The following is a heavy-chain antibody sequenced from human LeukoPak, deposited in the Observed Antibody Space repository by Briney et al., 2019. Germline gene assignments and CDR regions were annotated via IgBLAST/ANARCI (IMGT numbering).Heavy chain of an antibody. CDR2: ISGSGGST. V-gene: IGHV3-23*01. CDR1: GFTFSSYA. J-gene: IGHJ4*02. D-gene: IGHD3-16*01. Sequence: GGTPRLSCAASGFTFSSYAMSWVRQAPGKGLEWVSAISGSGGSTYYADSVKGRFTISRDNSKNTLFLEMNSLRVEDTAVYYCAKGRGFRVWDPWDNWGQGTLITVSS. CDR3: AKGRGFRVWDPWDN.